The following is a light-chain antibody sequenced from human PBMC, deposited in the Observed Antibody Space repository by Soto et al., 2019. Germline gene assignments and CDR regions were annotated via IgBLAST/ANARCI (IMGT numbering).Light chain of an antibody. CDR2: GAS. Sequence: EIVLTQSPGTLSLSPGERVTLSCRASQSVSSSYLAWYQQKPGQAPRLLIYGASSRATGIPDRFSGSGSATNYPLTINRLEPEVLGVYYWQRYGNSPMYPFGQGTKLEIK. CDR3: QRYGNSPMYP. J-gene: IGKJ2*01. V-gene: IGKV3-20*01. CDR1: QSVSSSY.